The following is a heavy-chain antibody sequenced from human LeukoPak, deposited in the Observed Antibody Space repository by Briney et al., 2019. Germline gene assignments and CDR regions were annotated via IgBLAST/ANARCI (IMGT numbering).Heavy chain of an antibody. V-gene: IGHV3-48*03. CDR1: GFTFSSYE. J-gene: IGHJ3*02. D-gene: IGHD6-13*01. CDR3: ARVRIVAAGGAFDI. CDR2: ITSSGNSI. Sequence: GGSLRLSCAASGFTFSSYEMNWVRQAPGKGLEWISYITSSGNSIYYADSLKGRFTISRDNAKNSLYLQMNSLRAGDTAVYYCARVRIVAAGGAFDIWGQGTMVTVSS.